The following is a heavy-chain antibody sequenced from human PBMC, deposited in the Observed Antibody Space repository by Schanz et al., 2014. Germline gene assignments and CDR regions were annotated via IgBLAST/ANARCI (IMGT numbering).Heavy chain of an antibody. D-gene: IGHD2-21*01. CDR2: IIPILGIA. CDR1: GYTFTSHG. J-gene: IGHJ4*02. Sequence: QVQLLQSGAEVKKPGASMKVSCKASGYTFTSHGISWVRQAPGQGLEWMGRIIPILGIATYAQKFQGRVTITADTSTNTAYMELRSLRSDDTAVYYCARDRLECGAECYSVEVFEIWGQGTLVIVSS. V-gene: IGHV1-69*09. CDR3: ARDRLECGAECYSVEVFEI.